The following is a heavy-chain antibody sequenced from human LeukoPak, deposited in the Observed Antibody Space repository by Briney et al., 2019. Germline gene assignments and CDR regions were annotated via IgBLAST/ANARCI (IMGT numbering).Heavy chain of an antibody. CDR1: GYSFTSYY. V-gene: IGHV1-46*01. J-gene: IGHJ6*02. CDR2: IDPSGGTT. CDR3: ARDCYYDSSGQQRYYYGMDV. D-gene: IGHD3-22*01. Sequence: ASVKVSCRASGYSFTSYYLQWVRQAPGQGLQWMGIIDPSGGTTTYAQQFQDRLTMTRDKSTGTLYMELRSLRSDDTAVYYCARDCYYDSSGQQRYYYGMDVWGQGTTVTVSS.